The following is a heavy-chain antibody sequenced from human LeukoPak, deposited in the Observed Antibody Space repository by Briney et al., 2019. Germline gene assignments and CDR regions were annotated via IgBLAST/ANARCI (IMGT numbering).Heavy chain of an antibody. CDR3: ARDPPPAFRRGFRAPFDY. J-gene: IGHJ4*02. V-gene: IGHV3-30*04. Sequence: TGRSLRLSCAASGFTFSSYAMHWVRQAPGKGLEWVAVISYDGSNKYYADSVKGRFTISRDNSKNTLYLQMNSLRAEDTAVYYCARDPPPAFRRGFRAPFDYWGQGTLVTVSS. D-gene: IGHD3-3*02. CDR1: GFTFSSYA. CDR2: ISYDGSNK.